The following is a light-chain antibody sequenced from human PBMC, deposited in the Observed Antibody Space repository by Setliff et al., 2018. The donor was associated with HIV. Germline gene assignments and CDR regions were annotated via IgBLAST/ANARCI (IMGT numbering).Light chain of an antibody. CDR2: YNS. CDR3: QVWDSSSDLHVV. CDR1: NIGSKS. J-gene: IGLJ2*01. Sequence: SYELAQPPSVSVAPGKTASITCGGNNIGSKSVYWYQQKPGQAPVLVISYNSDRPSGTPERFSGSNSGNTATLTISRVDAGDEADYYCQVWDSSSDLHVVFGGGTKVTVL. V-gene: IGLV3-21*04.